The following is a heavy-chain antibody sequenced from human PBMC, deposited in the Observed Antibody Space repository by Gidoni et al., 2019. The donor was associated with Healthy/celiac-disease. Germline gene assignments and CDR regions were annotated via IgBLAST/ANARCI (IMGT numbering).Heavy chain of an antibody. CDR1: GFTVSSNY. D-gene: IGHD2-15*01. CDR2: IYSCGST. Sequence: EVQLVESGGGLIQPGGSLRLSCAASGFTVSSNYMSWVRQAPGKGLEWVSVIYSCGSTYYADSVKGRFTISRDNSKNTLYLQMNSLRAEDTAVYYCARVAWGGGSCYLNSALHYFDYWGQGTLVTVSS. V-gene: IGHV3-66*03. J-gene: IGHJ4*02. CDR3: ARVAWGGGSCYLNSALHYFDY.